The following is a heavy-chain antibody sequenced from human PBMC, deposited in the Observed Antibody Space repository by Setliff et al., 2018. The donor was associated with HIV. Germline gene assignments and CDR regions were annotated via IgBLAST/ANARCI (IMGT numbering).Heavy chain of an antibody. Sequence: SETLSLTCAIYGGSFSGNYWSWIRQPPGKGLEWIGEINYSGTTNHNPFLKSRVTISVDTSKKQFSLKLNSVTAADSAIYYCAATYCRGDGRDCPQMYDYWGQGSLVTVSS. CDR3: AATYCRGDGRDCPQMYDY. V-gene: IGHV4-34*01. CDR1: GGSFSGNY. J-gene: IGHJ4*02. D-gene: IGHD2-21*01. CDR2: INYSGTT.